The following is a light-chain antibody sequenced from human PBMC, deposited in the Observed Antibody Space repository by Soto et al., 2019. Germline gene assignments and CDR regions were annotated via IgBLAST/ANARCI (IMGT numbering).Light chain of an antibody. CDR3: QQRSDWPLT. CDR1: QNIGNK. Sequence: IVMTQSPGTLSVSPGERATLSCRASQNIGNKVGWYQQKPGQAPRLLIYDASNRATGIPARFSGSGSGTDFTLTISSLEPEDFAVYYCQQRSDWPLTFGGGTKVDI. V-gene: IGKV3-11*01. CDR2: DAS. J-gene: IGKJ4*01.